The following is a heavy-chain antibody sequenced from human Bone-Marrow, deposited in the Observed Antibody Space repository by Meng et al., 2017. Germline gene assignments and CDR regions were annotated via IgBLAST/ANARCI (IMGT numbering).Heavy chain of an antibody. V-gene: IGHV1-46*01. J-gene: IGHJ6*02. CDR1: AYTFTRYY. CDR3: ARDLSGDSSNY. D-gene: IGHD3-22*01. Sequence: ASVKVSCKASAYTFTRYYIHRVRQAPGQGLEWMGMINPSAGSTTYAQKFQGRVTMTTDTSTSTVYMDLSSLRSEDTAVYYCARDLSGDSSNYWGQGTTVTVSS. CDR2: INPSAGST.